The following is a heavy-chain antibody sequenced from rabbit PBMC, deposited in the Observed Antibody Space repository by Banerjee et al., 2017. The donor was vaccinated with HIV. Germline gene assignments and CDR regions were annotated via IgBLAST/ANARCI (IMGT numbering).Heavy chain of an antibody. D-gene: IGHD6-1*01. J-gene: IGHJ4*01. Sequence: QEQLEESGGDLVKPEGSLTLTCTASAFSFSSKYVMCWVRQAPGKGLEWIACINSNTGSGSALYVSWAKGRFTISKTSSTTVTLQMTSLTAADTATYFCARDNYDTNRHGTGNYFNLWGPGTLVTVS. CDR1: AFSFSSKYV. CDR3: ARDNYDTNRHGTGNYFNL. V-gene: IGHV1S45*01. CDR2: INSNTGSGSA.